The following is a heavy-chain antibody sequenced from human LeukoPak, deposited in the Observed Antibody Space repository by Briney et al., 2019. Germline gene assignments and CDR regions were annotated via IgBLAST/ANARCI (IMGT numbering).Heavy chain of an antibody. Sequence: SQTLSLTCAISGDSVSSNSAAWDWIRQSPSRGLEWLGRTYYRSKWYNDYAVSVKSRITINPDTSKNQFSLQLNSVTPEDTAVYYCARGVPATARSAGFDYWGQGTLVTVSS. J-gene: IGHJ4*02. D-gene: IGHD3-10*01. V-gene: IGHV6-1*01. CDR1: GDSVSSNSAA. CDR2: TYYRSKWYN. CDR3: ARGVPATARSAGFDY.